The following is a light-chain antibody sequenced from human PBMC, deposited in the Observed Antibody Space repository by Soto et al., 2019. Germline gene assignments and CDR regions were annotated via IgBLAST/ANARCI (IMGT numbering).Light chain of an antibody. CDR2: AAS. Sequence: DIVMTQSPAFLSASLGDRVTITCRASQGVSGNLAWYQQKPGKAPKLLLYAASIMPSGISSRFSGSESGTEFTLTISSLQPEDFAIYYCQQLNSYPRTFGGGTKVEIK. V-gene: IGKV1-9*01. J-gene: IGKJ4*01. CDR1: QGVSGN. CDR3: QQLNSYPRT.